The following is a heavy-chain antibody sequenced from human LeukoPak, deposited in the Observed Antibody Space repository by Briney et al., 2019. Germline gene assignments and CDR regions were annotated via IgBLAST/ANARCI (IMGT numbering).Heavy chain of an antibody. D-gene: IGHD1-26*01. J-gene: IGHJ3*02. V-gene: IGHV4-4*02. CDR2: IYHSGST. Sequence: KPSETLSLTCAVSGGSISSPNWWSWVRQPPGKGLEWIGEIYHSGSTNYSPSLKSRGTISVDKSKNQLSLRLSSVTAADTAVYYCARVYSGTYNDAFDIWGQGTMVTVSS. CDR1: GGSISSPNW. CDR3: ARVYSGTYNDAFDI.